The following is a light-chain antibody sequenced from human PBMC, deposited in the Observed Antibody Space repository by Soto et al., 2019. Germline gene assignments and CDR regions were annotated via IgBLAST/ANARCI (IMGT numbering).Light chain of an antibody. Sequence: QSALTQPRSVSGSPGQSVTISCTGTSSDVGRYNYVSWYQHHPGKAPKFIIFDVSSRPSGVPDRFSGSKSGNTAYLTISGLQAEDEADYYCCSLAGGNIFRVFGRETKVTVL. CDR1: SSDVGRYNY. V-gene: IGLV2-11*01. J-gene: IGLJ2*01. CDR3: CSLAGGNIFRV. CDR2: DVS.